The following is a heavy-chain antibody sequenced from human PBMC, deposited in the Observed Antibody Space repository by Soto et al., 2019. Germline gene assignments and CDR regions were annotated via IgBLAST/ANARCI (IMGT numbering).Heavy chain of an antibody. V-gene: IGHV1-69*02. CDR1: GDTFTFYS. Sequence: ASVKLSCKASGDTFTFYSINWVRQAPGLGLEWMGRINPILSMSNYAQRFQGRVTMTADKSTSTAYMELSSLRSEDTAIYYCASSYGSGYRAFDFWGQGALVTVSS. D-gene: IGHD3-10*01. J-gene: IGHJ4*02. CDR3: ASSYGSGYRAFDF. CDR2: INPILSMS.